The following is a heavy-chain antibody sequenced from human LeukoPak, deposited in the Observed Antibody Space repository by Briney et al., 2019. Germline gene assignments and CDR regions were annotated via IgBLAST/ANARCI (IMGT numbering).Heavy chain of an antibody. V-gene: IGHV3-21*01. Sequence: GGSLRLSCAASGFTFSAFSMNWVRQAPGKGLEWVSSIGSSSNYMSYSDSVKGRFTISRDNAKNSLYLQMNGLRAEDTAVYYCARDNSGTYPGFLDCWGQGTLVTVSS. CDR3: ARDNSGTYPGFLDC. D-gene: IGHD1-26*01. CDR1: GFTFSAFS. CDR2: IGSSSNYM. J-gene: IGHJ4*02.